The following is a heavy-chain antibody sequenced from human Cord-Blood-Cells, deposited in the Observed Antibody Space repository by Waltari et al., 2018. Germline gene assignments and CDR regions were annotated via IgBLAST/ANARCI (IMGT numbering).Heavy chain of an antibody. Sequence: QVQLVESGGGVVQPGRSLRLSCAAPGFTFSRYAMPWVRQAPGKGLEWVAVISYDGSNKYYADSVNGRFTISRDNSKNTLYLQMNSLRAEDTAVYYCASLGGSYLGGDYWGQGTLVTVSS. CDR3: ASLGGSYLGGDY. V-gene: IGHV3-30-3*01. CDR1: GFTFSRYA. J-gene: IGHJ4*02. D-gene: IGHD1-26*01. CDR2: ISYDGSNK.